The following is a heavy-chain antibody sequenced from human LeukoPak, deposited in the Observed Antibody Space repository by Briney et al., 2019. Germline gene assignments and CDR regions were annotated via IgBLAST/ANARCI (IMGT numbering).Heavy chain of an antibody. D-gene: IGHD2-2*01. V-gene: IGHV1-18*01. J-gene: IGHJ6*02. CDR3: ARVDCSSTSCWALNYYGMDV. CDR2: ISAYNGNT. CDR1: GYTFTSYG. Sequence: ASVKVSCKASGYTFTSYGIRWVRQAPGQGLEWMGWISAYNGNTNYAQKLQGRVTMTTGTSTSTAYMELRSLRSDDTAVYYCARVDCSSTSCWALNYYGMDVWGQGTTVTVSS.